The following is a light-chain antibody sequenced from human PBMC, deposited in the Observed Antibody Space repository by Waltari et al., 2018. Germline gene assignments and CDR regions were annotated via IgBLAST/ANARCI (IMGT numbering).Light chain of an antibody. V-gene: IGKV3-20*01. CDR3: QHYVNLPVT. CDR1: QSVGKS. J-gene: IGKJ1*01. CDR2: DAF. Sequence: EIVLTQSPGTLSLSPGERATLSCRASQSVGKSLAWYQQRPGQAPRLLIYDAFTRAAGTPGRFSCSGFGTDFSLAISSLEPEDFAVYFCQHYVNLPVTFGQGTKVEI.